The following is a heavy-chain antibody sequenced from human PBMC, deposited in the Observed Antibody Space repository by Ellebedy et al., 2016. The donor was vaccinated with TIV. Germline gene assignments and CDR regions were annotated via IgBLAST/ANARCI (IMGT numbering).Heavy chain of an antibody. V-gene: IGHV1-69*13. D-gene: IGHD6-13*01. CDR3: RALRAAAHDAFDI. Sequence: SVKVSXXASGGTFSSYAISWVRQAPGQGLEWMGGIIPIFGTANYAQKFQGRVTITADESTSTAYMELSSLRSEDTAVYYCRALRAAAHDAFDIWGQGTMVTVSS. CDR1: GGTFSSYA. J-gene: IGHJ3*02. CDR2: IIPIFGTA.